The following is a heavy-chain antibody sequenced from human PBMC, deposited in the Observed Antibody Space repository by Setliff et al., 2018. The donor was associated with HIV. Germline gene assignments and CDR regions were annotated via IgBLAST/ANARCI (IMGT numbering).Heavy chain of an antibody. CDR3: AKDSNPAAFLPYFDF. Sequence: PGGSLRLSCAASGFTFSNNNMHWVRQTPGKGLEWVACIQYDGDTKYYADSVKGRFTISRDNSKNTLYLQMNSLRAEDTAVYYCAKDSNPAAFLPYFDFWGQGTLVTVSS. V-gene: IGHV3-30*02. J-gene: IGHJ4*02. CDR2: IQYDGDTK. CDR1: GFTFSNNN. D-gene: IGHD2-2*01.